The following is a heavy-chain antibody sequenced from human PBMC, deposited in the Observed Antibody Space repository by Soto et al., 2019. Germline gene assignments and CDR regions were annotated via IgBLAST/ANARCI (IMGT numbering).Heavy chain of an antibody. CDR2: IWFGGSDK. Sequence: QVQLVESGGGVVQPGRSLRLSCAASGFTFSTYGMHWVRQAPGKGLEWVAVIWFGGSDKYYGDSVKGRFTISRDDSKNSMFLEMNSLRAADTAVHFCAIDRGVGAGYFDYWAQGTLFTVSS. J-gene: IGHJ4*02. V-gene: IGHV3-33*01. D-gene: IGHD1-26*01. CDR1: GFTFSTYG. CDR3: AIDRGVGAGYFDY.